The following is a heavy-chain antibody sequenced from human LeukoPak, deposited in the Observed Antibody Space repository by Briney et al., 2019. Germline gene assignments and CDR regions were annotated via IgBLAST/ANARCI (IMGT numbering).Heavy chain of an antibody. CDR2: ISGSGGST. V-gene: IGHV3-23*01. J-gene: IGHJ4*02. Sequence: GGSLRLSCAASEFTFSNYALSWVRQAPGKGLEWVSTISGSGGSTYYAVSVKGRFTISRDNSKNTLYLQMNSLRNEDTAVYYCARILSSPYCSGDSCYDDWGQGTLVTVSS. CDR3: ARILSSPYCSGDSCYDD. CDR1: EFTFSNYA. D-gene: IGHD2-15*01.